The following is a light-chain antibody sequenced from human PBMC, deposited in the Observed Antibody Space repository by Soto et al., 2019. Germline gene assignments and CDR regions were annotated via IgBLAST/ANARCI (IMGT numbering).Light chain of an antibody. V-gene: IGKV3D-15*01. CDR2: DAS. J-gene: IGKJ5*01. Sequence: TESQGAGATLSCRAAQGVTTNFAWYQQKPGQSPRLLIYDASNRATGAPARFSGSGSETDFTLTISGLRSEDSAVYFCQQYNNWPFSFGQVARLEVK. CDR3: QQYNNWPFS. CDR1: QGVTTN.